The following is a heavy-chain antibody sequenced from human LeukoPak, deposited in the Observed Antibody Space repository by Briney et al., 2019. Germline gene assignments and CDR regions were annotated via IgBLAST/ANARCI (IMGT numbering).Heavy chain of an antibody. V-gene: IGHV1-2*02. CDR3: ARDHRYYDSSGYPYY. CDR2: INPNSGGT. D-gene: IGHD3-22*01. CDR1: GCTFTGYY. J-gene: IGHJ4*02. Sequence: ASVKVSCKASGCTFTGYYMHWVRQAPGQGLEWMGWINPNSGGTNYAQKFQGRVTMTRDTSISTAYMELSRLRSDDTAVYYCARDHRYYDSSGYPYYWGQGTLVTVSS.